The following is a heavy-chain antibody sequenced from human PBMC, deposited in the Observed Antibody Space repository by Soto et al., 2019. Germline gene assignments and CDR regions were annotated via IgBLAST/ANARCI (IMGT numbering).Heavy chain of an antibody. Sequence: QVQLVESGGGVVQPGRSLRLSCAASGFTFSSSAMHWVRQAPGKGLEWVTVISYDGSNKDYADSVKGRFTISRDNSKITLYLQMNSLRADDTAVYYCARDVFDPWGQGTLVTVSS. CDR3: ARDVFDP. J-gene: IGHJ5*02. V-gene: IGHV3-30-3*01. CDR2: ISYDGSNK. CDR1: GFTFSSSA.